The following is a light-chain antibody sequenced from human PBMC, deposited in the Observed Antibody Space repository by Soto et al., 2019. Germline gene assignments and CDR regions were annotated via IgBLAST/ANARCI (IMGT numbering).Light chain of an antibody. CDR2: DAS. CDR1: QSVSTF. J-gene: IGKJ4*01. CDR3: QHRFNWPLT. Sequence: EILLTQSPVTLSLSPGERAILSCRASQSVSTFFAWYQQKPGQAPRLLIYDASKRATGIPARFSGSGSGTDFTLTISSLEPEDFAVYYCQHRFNWPLTFGGGTKVEIK. V-gene: IGKV3-11*01.